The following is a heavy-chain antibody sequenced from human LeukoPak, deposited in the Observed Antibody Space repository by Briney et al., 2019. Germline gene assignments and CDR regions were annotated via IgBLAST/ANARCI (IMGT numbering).Heavy chain of an antibody. Sequence: SETLSLTCTVSGGSISPYSWGWIRQPPGKRLERIGYIFYSGSTNYNPSLTSRVTLSVATSKNEFCLELRSVTAADTAVYYCARDYHDTSGDNYVGGYYYMDVGGKGTRVPVSS. CDR2: IFYSGST. CDR3: ARDYHDTSGDNYVGGYYYMDV. J-gene: IGHJ6*03. CDR1: GGSISPYS. D-gene: IGHD3-22*01. V-gene: IGHV4-59*08.